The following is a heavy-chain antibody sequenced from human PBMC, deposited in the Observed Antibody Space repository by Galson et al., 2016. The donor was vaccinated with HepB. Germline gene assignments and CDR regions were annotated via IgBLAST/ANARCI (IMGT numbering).Heavy chain of an antibody. D-gene: IGHD3-16*01. CDR1: GFSSSAHA. CDR3: AKDMSIGGLPLFDQ. J-gene: IGHJ4*02. CDR2: ITIAGDT. V-gene: IGHV3-23*01. Sequence: SLRLSCAASGFSSSAHAMSWVRQAPGKGLEWVSAITIAGDTSYADSVKGRSTISRANSMSTLFLQMDSLRAEDTAFYYCAKDMSIGGLPLFDQWGQGTLVTVSS.